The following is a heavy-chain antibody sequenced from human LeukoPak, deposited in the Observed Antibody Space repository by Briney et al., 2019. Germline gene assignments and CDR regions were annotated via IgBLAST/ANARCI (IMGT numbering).Heavy chain of an antibody. J-gene: IGHJ4*02. V-gene: IGHV1-69*04. Sequence: GASVKVSCKASGGTFSSYAISWVRQAPGQGLEWMGRIIPILGIANYAQKFQGRVTITADKSMSTAYMELSSLRSEDTAVYYCARDLRRTKYSGSYRGWGQGTLVTVSS. D-gene: IGHD1-26*01. CDR3: ARDLRRTKYSGSYRG. CDR1: GGTFSSYA. CDR2: IIPILGIA.